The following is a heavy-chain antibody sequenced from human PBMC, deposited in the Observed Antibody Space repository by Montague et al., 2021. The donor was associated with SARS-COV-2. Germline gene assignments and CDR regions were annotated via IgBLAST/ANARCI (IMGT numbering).Heavy chain of an antibody. CDR2: TYYRSKWYN. CDR3: ARTSASSDY. J-gene: IGHJ4*02. CDR1: GDSVSRNSAA. V-gene: IGHV6-1*01. Sequence: CAISGDSVSRNSAAWNWIRQSPSRGLEWLGRTYYRSKWYNDYAVSVKSRITINPDTSKNQISLQLNPVTPEDTAVYYYARTSASSDYWGQGTLVTVSS. D-gene: IGHD1-26*01.